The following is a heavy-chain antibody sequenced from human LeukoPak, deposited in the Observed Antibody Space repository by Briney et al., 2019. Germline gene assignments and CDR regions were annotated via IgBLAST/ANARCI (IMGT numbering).Heavy chain of an antibody. CDR3: ATPMREATGPYYYYAMDV. CDR1: GFTFYSKY. D-gene: IGHD6-13*01. Sequence: GGSLRLSCAVSGFTFYSKYMSWVRQAPGKGLEWVSTIYSGGSTYSADSVKGRFTISRDNSKNTLDLQMNSLRVEDAGVYYCATPMREATGPYYYYAMDVWGQGTTVTVSS. V-gene: IGHV3-66*02. CDR2: IYSGGST. J-gene: IGHJ6*02.